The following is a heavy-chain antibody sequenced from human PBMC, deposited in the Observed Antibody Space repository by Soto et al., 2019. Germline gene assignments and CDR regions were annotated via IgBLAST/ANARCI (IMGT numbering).Heavy chain of an antibody. CDR1: GDSVSSNSAA. CDR2: TYYRSKWYN. D-gene: IGHD6-19*01. Sequence: SQTRSLTCXISGDSVSSNSAAWNWIRQSPSRGLEWLGRTYYRSKWYNDYAVSVKSRITINPDTSKNQFSLQLNSVTPEDTAVYYCATMGVHSGSGWFFDIWGQGTMVTVS. V-gene: IGHV6-1*01. J-gene: IGHJ3*02. CDR3: ATMGVHSGSGWFFDI.